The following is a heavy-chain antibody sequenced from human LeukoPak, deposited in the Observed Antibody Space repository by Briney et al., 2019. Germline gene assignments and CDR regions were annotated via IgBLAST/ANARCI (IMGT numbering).Heavy chain of an antibody. CDR2: ISYDGSNK. Sequence: GGSLRLSCAASGFTFSSYGMHWVRQAPGKGLEWVAVISYDGSNKYYADSVKGRFTISRDNSKNSLYLQMNSLRAEDTAVYYCARDAVPKGYYYGMDVWGQGTTVTVSS. D-gene: IGHD3-10*01. CDR3: ARDAVPKGYYYGMDV. J-gene: IGHJ6*02. CDR1: GFTFSSYG. V-gene: IGHV3-30*03.